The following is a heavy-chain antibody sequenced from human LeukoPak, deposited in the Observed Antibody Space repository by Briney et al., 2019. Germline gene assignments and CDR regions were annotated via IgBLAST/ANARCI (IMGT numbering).Heavy chain of an antibody. V-gene: IGHV3-30-3*01. Sequence: GGSLRLSCAASGFTFSSYAMSWVRQAPGKGLEWVAVISYDGSNKYYADSVKGRFTISRDDSKNTLYLQMNSLRAEDTAVYYCATSGYSYGYYFDYWGQGTLVTVSS. J-gene: IGHJ4*02. CDR2: ISYDGSNK. D-gene: IGHD5-18*01. CDR3: ATSGYSYGYYFDY. CDR1: GFTFSSYA.